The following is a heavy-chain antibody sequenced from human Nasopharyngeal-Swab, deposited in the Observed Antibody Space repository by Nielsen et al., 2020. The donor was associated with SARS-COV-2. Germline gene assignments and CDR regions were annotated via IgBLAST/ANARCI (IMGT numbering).Heavy chain of an antibody. J-gene: IGHJ4*02. CDR3: ITLDRLLSIDY. Sequence: GESLKISCTVSGFTFATYAMSWVRQAPGKGLEWVGFIRSKAYGGATEYAASVKGRFTISRDDSKSIAYLHMDSLKTEDTAVYYCITLDRLLSIDYWGQGTLVTVSS. CDR2: IRSKAYGGAT. CDR1: GFTFATYA. D-gene: IGHD2-21*01. V-gene: IGHV3-49*04.